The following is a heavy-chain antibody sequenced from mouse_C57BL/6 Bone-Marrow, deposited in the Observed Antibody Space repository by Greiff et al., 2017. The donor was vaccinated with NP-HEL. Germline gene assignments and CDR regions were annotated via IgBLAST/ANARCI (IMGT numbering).Heavy chain of an antibody. CDR3: ASLPGTWFAY. Sequence: EVHLVESGGGLVQPGGSLSLSCAASGFTFTDYYMSWVRQPPGKALEWLGFISNKANGYTTEYSASVKGRFTISRDNSQSILYLKMNALRAEDSATYYCASLPGTWFAYWGQGTLVTVSA. CDR1: GFTFTDYY. J-gene: IGHJ3*01. CDR2: ISNKANGYTT. V-gene: IGHV7-3*01.